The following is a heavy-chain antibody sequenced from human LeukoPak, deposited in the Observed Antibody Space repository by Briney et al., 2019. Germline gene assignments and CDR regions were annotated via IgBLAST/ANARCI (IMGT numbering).Heavy chain of an antibody. J-gene: IGHJ5*02. D-gene: IGHD2-2*01. Sequence: SETLSLTCAVYGGSFSGYYWSWIRQPPGKGLEWIGEINLSGSTIYNPSLKSRVTISGDTSKNQFSLRLSSVTAADTAVYYCARYCSSTSCYWFDPWGQGTLVTVSS. CDR3: ARYCSSTSCYWFDP. CDR2: INLSGST. V-gene: IGHV4-34*01. CDR1: GGSFSGYY.